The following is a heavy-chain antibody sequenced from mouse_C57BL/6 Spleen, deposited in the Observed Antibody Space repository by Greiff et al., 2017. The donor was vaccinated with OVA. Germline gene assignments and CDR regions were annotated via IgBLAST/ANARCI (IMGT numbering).Heavy chain of an antibody. CDR1: GYAFSSSW. V-gene: IGHV1-82*01. CDR3: ARFYYDYDGFAY. Sequence: VQLQQSGPELVKPGASVKISCKASGYAFSSSWMNWVKQRPGKGLEWIGRIYPGDGDTNYNGKFKGKATLTADKSSSTAYMQLSSLTSEDSAVYFCARFYYDYDGFAYWGQGTLVTVSA. CDR2: IYPGDGDT. J-gene: IGHJ3*01. D-gene: IGHD2-4*01.